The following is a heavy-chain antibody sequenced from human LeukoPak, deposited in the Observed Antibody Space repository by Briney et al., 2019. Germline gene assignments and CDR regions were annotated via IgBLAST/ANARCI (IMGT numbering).Heavy chain of an antibody. CDR1: GGSFSGYY. CDR3: ATKRDYGSGSYYNE. D-gene: IGHD3-10*01. Sequence: PSETLSLTCAVYGGSFSGYYWSWIRQPPGKGLEWIGEINHSGDTNYNPSLKSRVTISIDTSKSQFSLKLNSVTAADTALYYCATKRDYGSGSYYNEWGQGTLVTVFS. CDR2: INHSGDT. J-gene: IGHJ4*02. V-gene: IGHV4-34*01.